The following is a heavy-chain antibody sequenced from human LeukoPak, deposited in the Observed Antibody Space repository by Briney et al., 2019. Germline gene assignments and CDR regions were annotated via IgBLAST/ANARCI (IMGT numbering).Heavy chain of an antibody. D-gene: IGHD5-18*01. CDR2: INPNSGGT. CDR1: GYTFTGYY. CDR3: AATDVKDPSGYSYGYGYDY. V-gene: IGHV1-2*06. J-gene: IGHJ4*02. Sequence: GASVKVSCKASGYTFTGYYMHWVRQAPGQGLEWMGRINPNSGGTNYAQKFQGRVTMTRDTSISTAYMELSRLRSDDTAVYYCAATDVKDPSGYSYGYGYDYWGQGTLVTASS.